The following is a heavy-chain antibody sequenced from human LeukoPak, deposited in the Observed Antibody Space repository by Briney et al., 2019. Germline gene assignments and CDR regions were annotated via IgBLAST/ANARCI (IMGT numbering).Heavy chain of an antibody. CDR1: GFTFRNYP. D-gene: IGHD3-3*01. Sequence: PGRSLRLSCLGSGFTFRNYPMYWVRQAPGKGLEWVAVISYDGSNKYYADSVKGRFTISRDNSKNTLYLQMNSLRAEDTAVYYCAKDKGKLRFLEWLNYYMDVWGKGTTVTVSS. CDR2: ISYDGSNK. CDR3: AKDKGKLRFLEWLNYYMDV. V-gene: IGHV3-30*04. J-gene: IGHJ6*03.